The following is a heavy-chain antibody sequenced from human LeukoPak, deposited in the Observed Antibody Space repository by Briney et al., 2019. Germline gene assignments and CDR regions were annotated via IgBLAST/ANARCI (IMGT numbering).Heavy chain of an antibody. V-gene: IGHV3-66*03. D-gene: IGHD2-21*02. J-gene: IGHJ6*04. CDR1: GFTVSSNS. CDR3: AKGVTRQPPDV. Sequence: PGGSLRLSCTVSGFTVSSNSMSWVRQAPGKGLEWVSFIYSDNTHYSDSVKGRFTISRDNSQNTLYLQMNSLRAEDTAVYYCAKGVTRQPPDVWGKGTTVTVSS. CDR2: IYSDNT.